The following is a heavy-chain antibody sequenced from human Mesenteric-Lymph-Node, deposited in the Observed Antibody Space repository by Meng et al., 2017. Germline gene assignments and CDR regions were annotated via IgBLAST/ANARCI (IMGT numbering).Heavy chain of an antibody. Sequence: ASVKVSCKASGYTFTGYYMHWVRQAPGQGREGMGWINPNSGGTNYAQKSQGRVTMTRDTSISTAYMGLSRLRSDDTAVYYCARSYHYDYGGMDYWGQGTLVTVSS. CDR3: ARSYHYDYGGMDY. V-gene: IGHV1-2*02. CDR1: GYTFTGYY. J-gene: IGHJ4*02. D-gene: IGHD4-23*01. CDR2: INPNSGGT.